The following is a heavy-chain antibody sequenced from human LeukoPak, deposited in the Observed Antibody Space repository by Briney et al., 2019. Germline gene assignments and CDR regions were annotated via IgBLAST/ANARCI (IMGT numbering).Heavy chain of an antibody. V-gene: IGHV4-34*01. CDR1: GGSFSGYY. CDR3: ARGPPLRFLEWLLYSPFDY. CDR2: INHSGST. J-gene: IGHJ4*02. D-gene: IGHD3-3*01. Sequence: PSETLSLTCAVYGGSFSGYYWSWIRQPPGKGLEWIGEINHSGSTNYNPSLKSRVTISVDTSKNQFSLKLSSVTAADTAVYYCARGPPLRFLEWLLYSPFDYWGQGTLVTVSS.